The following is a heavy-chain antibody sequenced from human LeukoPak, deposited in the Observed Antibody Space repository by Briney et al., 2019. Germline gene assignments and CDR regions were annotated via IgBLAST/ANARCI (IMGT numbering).Heavy chain of an antibody. CDR2: ISSSGSTI. CDR1: GFTSSDYY. Sequence: GGSLRLSCAASGFTSSDYYMSWIRQAPGKGLEWVSYISSSGSTIYYADSVKGRFTISRDNAKNSLYLQMNSLRAEDTAVYYCARAPTYNCGGDCYSTYYYYYMDVWGKGTTVTISS. D-gene: IGHD2-21*02. CDR3: ARAPTYNCGGDCYSTYYYYYMDV. J-gene: IGHJ6*03. V-gene: IGHV3-11*04.